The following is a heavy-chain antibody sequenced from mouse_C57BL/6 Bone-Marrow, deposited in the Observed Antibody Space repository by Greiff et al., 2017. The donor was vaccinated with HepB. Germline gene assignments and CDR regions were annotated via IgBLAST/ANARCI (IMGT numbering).Heavy chain of an antibody. CDR1: GFTFSSYA. CDR2: ISDGGSYT. CDR3: ARDGLHFDY. V-gene: IGHV5-4*01. Sequence: VQVVESGGGLVKPGGSLKLSCAASGFTFSSYAMSWVRQTPEKRLEWVATISDGGSYTYYPDNVKGRFTISRDNAKNNLYLQMSHLKSEDTAMYYCARDGLHFDYWGQGTTLTVSS. J-gene: IGHJ2*01.